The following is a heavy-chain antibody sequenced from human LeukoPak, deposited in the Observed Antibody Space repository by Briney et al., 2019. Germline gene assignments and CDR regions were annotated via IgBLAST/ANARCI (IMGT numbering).Heavy chain of an antibody. CDR2: IRSKGNSYAT. V-gene: IGHV3-73*01. D-gene: IGHD3-22*01. CDR3: TTRPPNYYDGSGYHFEY. Sequence: GGSLRLSCAASGFTFSDSAMHWVRQASGKGLEWVGRIRSKGNSYATEYAESVKGRFSISRDDSKNTAYLQTNSLKTEDTAVYYCTTRPPNYYDGSGYHFEYWGQGTLVTVSS. J-gene: IGHJ4*02. CDR1: GFTFSDSA.